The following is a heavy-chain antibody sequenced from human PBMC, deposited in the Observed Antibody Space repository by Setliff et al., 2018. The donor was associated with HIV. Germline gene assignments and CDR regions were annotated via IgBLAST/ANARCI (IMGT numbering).Heavy chain of an antibody. J-gene: IGHJ4*02. D-gene: IGHD3-10*01. Sequence: PSETLSLTCAVSGYAISSGYYWGWIRRPPGKGLEWIGSIYARGSTYYNPSLKSRVTISVDTSKNQFSLKLSSVTAADTAVYYCARELLRSWDGSENSYKPYYFDYWGQGTLVTVPQ. CDR3: ARELLRSWDGSENSYKPYYFDY. CDR2: IYARGST. V-gene: IGHV4-38-2*02. CDR1: GYAISSGYY.